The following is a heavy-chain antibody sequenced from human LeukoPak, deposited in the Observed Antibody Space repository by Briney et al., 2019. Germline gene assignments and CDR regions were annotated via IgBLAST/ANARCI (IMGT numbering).Heavy chain of an antibody. V-gene: IGHV3-23*01. J-gene: IGHJ4*02. Sequence: PGGSLRLSCAASGFTFSSYAMSWVRQAPGKGLEWVSVISGSGGSTYYADSVKGRFTISRDNSKDTLYLQMNSLRAEDTAVYYCAKGPLYYYGSGSYSYYFDYWGQGTLVTVSS. CDR3: AKGPLYYYGSGSYSYYFDY. D-gene: IGHD3-10*01. CDR2: ISGSGGST. CDR1: GFTFSSYA.